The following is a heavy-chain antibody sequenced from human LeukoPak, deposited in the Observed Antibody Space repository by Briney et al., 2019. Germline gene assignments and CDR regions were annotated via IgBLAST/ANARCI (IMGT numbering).Heavy chain of an antibody. Sequence: GGSLRLSCAASGFTFSSYGMHWVRQAPGKGLEWVAVIWYDGSNKYYADSVKGRFTISRDNSKNTLYLQMNSLRAEDTAVYYCAATYYYGSGPFYYYYGMDVWGQGTTVTVSS. D-gene: IGHD3-10*01. CDR3: AATYYYGSGPFYYYYGMDV. CDR1: GFTFSSYG. CDR2: IWYDGSNK. V-gene: IGHV3-33*01. J-gene: IGHJ6*02.